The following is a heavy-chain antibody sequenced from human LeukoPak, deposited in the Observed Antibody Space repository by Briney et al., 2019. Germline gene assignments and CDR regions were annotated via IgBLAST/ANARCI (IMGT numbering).Heavy chain of an antibody. Sequence: GGSLRLSCTVSGFTFGDYAMSWFRQAPGKGLEWVGFIRSKAYGGTTEYAASVKGRFTISRDDSRSIAYLQMNSLNAEETAMYYCTRDRGGSYRFDYWGQGTLVTVSS. CDR2: IRSKAYGGTT. CDR1: GFTFGDYA. CDR3: TRDRGGSYRFDY. J-gene: IGHJ4*02. D-gene: IGHD1-26*01. V-gene: IGHV3-49*03.